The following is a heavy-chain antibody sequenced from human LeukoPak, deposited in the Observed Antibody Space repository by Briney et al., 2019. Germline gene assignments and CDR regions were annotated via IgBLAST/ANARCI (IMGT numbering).Heavy chain of an antibody. Sequence: GGSLRLSCAASRFTFSSYSMNWVRQAPGKGLEWVSSISSSGSYIYYADSVKGRFTISRDNSKNTLYLQMNSLRAEDTAVYYCAKDLEQWLVPYYFDYWGQGTLVTVSS. CDR1: RFTFSSYS. CDR3: AKDLEQWLVPYYFDY. D-gene: IGHD6-19*01. CDR2: ISSSGSYI. J-gene: IGHJ4*02. V-gene: IGHV3-21*04.